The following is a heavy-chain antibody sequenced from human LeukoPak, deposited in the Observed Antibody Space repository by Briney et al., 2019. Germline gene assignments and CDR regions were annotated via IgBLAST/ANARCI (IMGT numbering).Heavy chain of an antibody. CDR1: GYTFTSYG. V-gene: IGHV1-18*01. CDR2: ISAYNGNT. J-gene: IGHJ5*02. CDR3: ARKVSSIAARTWFDP. D-gene: IGHD6-6*01. Sequence: GASVKVSCKASGYTFTSYGISWVRQAPGQGLEWMGWISAYNGNTNYAQKLQGRVTMTTDTSTSTAYMELRGLRSDDTAVYYCARKVSSIAARTWFDPWGQGTLVTVSS.